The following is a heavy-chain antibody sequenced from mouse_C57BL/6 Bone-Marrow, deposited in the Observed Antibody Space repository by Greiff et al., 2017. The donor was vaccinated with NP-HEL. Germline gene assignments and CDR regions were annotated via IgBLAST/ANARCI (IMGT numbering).Heavy chain of an antibody. J-gene: IGHJ4*01. V-gene: IGHV1-4*01. Sequence: QVQLQQSGAELARPGASVKMSCKASGYTFTSYTMHWVKQRPGQGLEWIGYINPSSGYTKYNQKFKDKATLTADKSSSTAYMQLSSLTSEDSAVYYCARDDYDRGYAMDYWGQGTSVTVSS. CDR2: INPSSGYT. D-gene: IGHD2-4*01. CDR3: ARDDYDRGYAMDY. CDR1: GYTFTSYT.